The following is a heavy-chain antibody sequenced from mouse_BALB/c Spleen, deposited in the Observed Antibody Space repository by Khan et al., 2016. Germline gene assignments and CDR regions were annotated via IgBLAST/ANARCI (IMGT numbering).Heavy chain of an antibody. J-gene: IGHJ3*01. Sequence: VQLKESGAELVKPGASVKLSCTASGFNIKDTYMHWVKQRPEQGLEWIGRIDTANGNTKYEPKFQGKATITADTSSNTAYLQPSRLTSEDNAVYYCARSPYDYDVGFAYWVQGTLVTVSA. CDR2: IDTANGNT. CDR1: GFNIKDTY. V-gene: IGHV14-3*02. CDR3: ARSPYDYDVGFAY. D-gene: IGHD2-4*01.